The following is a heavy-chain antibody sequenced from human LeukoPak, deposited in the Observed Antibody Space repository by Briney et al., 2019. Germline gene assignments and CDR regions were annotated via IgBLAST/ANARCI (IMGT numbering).Heavy chain of an antibody. D-gene: IGHD5-18*01. J-gene: IGHJ4*02. CDR1: GFIFSNAW. CDR3: AKDLIHNFDY. V-gene: IGHV3-15*07. CDR2: IRGESDGGTT. Sequence: GGSLRLSCAASGFIFSNAWMHWVRQAPGKGLEWVGRIRGESDGGTTEYAAPVKGRFTISRDNSKNTLYLQMNSLRAEDTAVYYCAKDLIHNFDYWGQGTLVTVSS.